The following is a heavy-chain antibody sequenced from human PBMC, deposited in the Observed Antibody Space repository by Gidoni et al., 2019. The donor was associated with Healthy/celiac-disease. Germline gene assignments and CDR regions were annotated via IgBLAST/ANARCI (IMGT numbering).Heavy chain of an antibody. J-gene: IGHJ1*01. CDR1: GFTFNSYA. CDR3: VKALGVVGAEYFHP. V-gene: IGHV3-23*05. D-gene: IGHD2-15*01. CDR2: IGASGSCT. Sequence: EVQVSESGGGLVQPGGSLRVSCAAAGFTFNSYAMTWISQAPGKGLDWVSTIGASGSCTSYAASVKGRFIVSRDNSKNTLYLQMNSRRVEDTAVYYCVKALGVVGAEYFHPWGQGTLVTVA.